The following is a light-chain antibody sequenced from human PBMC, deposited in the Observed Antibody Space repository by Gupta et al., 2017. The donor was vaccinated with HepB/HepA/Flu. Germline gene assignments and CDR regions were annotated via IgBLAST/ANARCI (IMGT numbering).Light chain of an antibody. CDR3: SSYTSSSTRLVV. CDR1: RRDVGGYNY. Sequence: QSALTLPASVSGSPGQSITIPCTGHRRDVGGYNYVSWYQQHPGKAPKLMIYDVSNRPSGGSNRCSGSKSGNTAALTISGLQAEDEADYYCSSYTSSSTRLVVFGGGTKLTVL. J-gene: IGLJ2*01. V-gene: IGLV2-14*01. CDR2: DVS.